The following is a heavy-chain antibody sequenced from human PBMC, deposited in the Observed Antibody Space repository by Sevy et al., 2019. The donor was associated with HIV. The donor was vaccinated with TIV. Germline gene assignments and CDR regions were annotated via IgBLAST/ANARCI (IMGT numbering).Heavy chain of an antibody. CDR2: IYTSGST. D-gene: IGHD6-19*01. CDR1: GGSISSYY. V-gene: IGHV4-4*07. J-gene: IGHJ3*02. Sequence: SETLSLTCTVSGGSISSYYWSWIRQPAGKGPEWIGRIYTSGSTNYNPSLKSRVTMSVDTSKNQFSLKLSSVTAADTAVYYCARGRYSSGWFHAFDIWGQGTMVTVSS. CDR3: ARGRYSSGWFHAFDI.